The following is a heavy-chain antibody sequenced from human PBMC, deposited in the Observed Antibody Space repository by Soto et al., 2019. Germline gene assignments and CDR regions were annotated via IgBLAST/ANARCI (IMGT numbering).Heavy chain of an antibody. Sequence: SGPTLVNPTETLTLTCTVSGFSLSDVTLGVSWIRQSPGKALEWLAHIFSNGEKSYRASLKSRLTISKDTSKSQVVLTMTNMDPVDTATYYCARLNFGIPAAIIRWFDPWGQGTLVTVSS. D-gene: IGHD2-2*01. J-gene: IGHJ5*02. CDR1: GFSLSDVTLG. V-gene: IGHV2-26*01. CDR2: IFSNGEK. CDR3: ARLNFGIPAAIIRWFDP.